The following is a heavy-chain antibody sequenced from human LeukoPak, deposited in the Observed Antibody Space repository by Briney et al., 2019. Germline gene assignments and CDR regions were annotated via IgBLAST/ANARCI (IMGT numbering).Heavy chain of an antibody. CDR1: GFTFSSYG. V-gene: IGHV3-30*03. Sequence: QPGRSLRLSCTASGFTFSSYGMYWVRQAPGKGLEWVAGISYDGSNKYYADSVKGRFTISRDNSKNTLYLQMNSLRAEDTAVYYCAREGRMAGPAQIRWFDPWGQGTLVTVSS. J-gene: IGHJ5*02. CDR3: AREGRMAGPAQIRWFDP. CDR2: ISYDGSNK. D-gene: IGHD6-19*01.